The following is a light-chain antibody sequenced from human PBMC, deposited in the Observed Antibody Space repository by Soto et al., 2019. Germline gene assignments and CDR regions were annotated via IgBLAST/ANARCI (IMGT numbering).Light chain of an antibody. V-gene: IGKV3-15*01. Sequence: EIVMTQSPVTLSVSPGERATLSCRASQSVSSNLAWYQQKPGQAPRLLIYAASTRATGIPARFSGSGSGTEFTLTISSLQSEDFAVYYCQQYNKWPLFTFGPGTTVDIK. CDR3: QQYNKWPLFT. CDR1: QSVSSN. J-gene: IGKJ3*01. CDR2: AAS.